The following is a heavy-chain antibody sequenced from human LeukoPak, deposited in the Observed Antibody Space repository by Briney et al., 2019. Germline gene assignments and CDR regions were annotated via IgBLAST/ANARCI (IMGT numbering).Heavy chain of an antibody. D-gene: IGHD2-2*01. CDR3: AKDRHAPGRYCSSTTCFPFDP. CDR1: GFTFSSYA. V-gene: IGHV3-23*01. Sequence: GGSLRLSCVVSGFTFSSYAMSWVRPAPGKGLEWVSGISGSGGSTYYADSVKGRFTISRDNSKNTLYLQMNSLRAEDTAVYYCAKDRHAPGRYCSSTTCFPFDPWGQGTLVTVSS. CDR2: ISGSGGST. J-gene: IGHJ5*02.